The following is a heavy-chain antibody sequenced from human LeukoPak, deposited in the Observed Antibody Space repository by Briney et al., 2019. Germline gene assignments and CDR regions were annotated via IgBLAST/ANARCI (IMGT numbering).Heavy chain of an antibody. D-gene: IGHD6-19*01. J-gene: IGHJ4*02. CDR2: IVVGSGNT. V-gene: IGHV1-58*02. CDR1: GFTFTSSA. Sequence: ASVKVSCKASGFTFTSSAMQWVRQARGQRLEWRGWIVVGSGNTNYAQKFQERVTITRDMSTSTAYMELSSLRSEDTAVYYCAAVLEVAVAGYLDYWGQGTLVTVSS. CDR3: AAVLEVAVAGYLDY.